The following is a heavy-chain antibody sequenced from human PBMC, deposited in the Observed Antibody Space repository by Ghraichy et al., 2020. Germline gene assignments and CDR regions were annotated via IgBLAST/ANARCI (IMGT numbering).Heavy chain of an antibody. Sequence: SVKVSCKASGGTFSSYAISWVRQAPGQGLEWMGGIIPIFGTANYAQKFQGRVTITADKSTSTAYMELSSLRSEDTAVYYCAAEGSSIAARSPNYYYYGMDVWGQGTTVTVSS. CDR2: IIPIFGTA. D-gene: IGHD6-6*01. V-gene: IGHV1-69*06. CDR3: AAEGSSIAARSPNYYYYGMDV. J-gene: IGHJ6*02. CDR1: GGTFSSYA.